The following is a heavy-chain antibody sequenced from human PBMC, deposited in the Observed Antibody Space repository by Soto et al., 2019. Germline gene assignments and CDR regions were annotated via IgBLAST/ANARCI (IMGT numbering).Heavy chain of an antibody. CDR1: GFTFSSYA. V-gene: IGHV3-23*01. CDR2: ISGSGGST. CDR3: AKDLGSSWSYYYYYYGMDV. Sequence: GGSLRLSCASSGFTFSSYAMSWVRQTPGKGLEWVSAISGSGGSTYYADSVKGRFTISRDNSKNTLYLQMNSLRAEDTAVYFCAKDLGSSWSYYYYYYGMDVWGQGTTVTVSS. D-gene: IGHD6-13*01. J-gene: IGHJ6*02.